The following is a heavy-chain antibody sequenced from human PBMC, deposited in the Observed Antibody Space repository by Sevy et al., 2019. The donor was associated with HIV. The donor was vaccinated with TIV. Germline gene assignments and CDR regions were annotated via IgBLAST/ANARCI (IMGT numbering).Heavy chain of an antibody. J-gene: IGHJ3*02. CDR3: AREIVGATGDAFDI. Sequence: ASVKVSCKASGYTFTGYYMHWVRQAPGQGLEWKGWINPNSGGTNYAQKFQGRVTMTRDTSISTAYMELSRLRSDDTAVYYCAREIVGATGDAFDIWGQGTMVTVSS. CDR1: GYTFTGYY. CDR2: INPNSGGT. V-gene: IGHV1-2*02. D-gene: IGHD1-26*01.